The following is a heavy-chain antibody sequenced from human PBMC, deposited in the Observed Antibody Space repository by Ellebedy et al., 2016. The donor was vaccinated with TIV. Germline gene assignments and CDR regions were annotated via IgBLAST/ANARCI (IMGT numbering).Heavy chain of an antibody. V-gene: IGHV3-23*01. CDR1: GFTFSSYA. Sequence: GGSLRLSXAASGFTFSSYAMSWVRQAPGKGLEWVSAISGSGGSTYYADSVKGRFTISRDNSKNTLYLQMNSLRAEDTAIYYCANSGLRNAFDIWGQGTMVTVSS. CDR3: ANSGLRNAFDI. D-gene: IGHD1-14*01. J-gene: IGHJ3*02. CDR2: ISGSGGST.